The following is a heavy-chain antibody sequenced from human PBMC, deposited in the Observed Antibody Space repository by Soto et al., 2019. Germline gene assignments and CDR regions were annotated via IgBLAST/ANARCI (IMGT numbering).Heavy chain of an antibody. CDR1: GGTFSSYA. J-gene: IGHJ6*02. D-gene: IGHD1-26*01. CDR2: SIPIFGTA. V-gene: IGHV1-69*06. Sequence: QVQLVQSGAEVKKPGSSVKVSCKASGGTFSSYAISWVRQAPGQGLEWMGGSIPIFGTANYAQKFQGSVTITADKSTSTAYMELSSLRSEDTAVYYCARDSVVVGATMEPYYYYGMDVWGQGTTVTVSS. CDR3: ARDSVVVGATMEPYYYYGMDV.